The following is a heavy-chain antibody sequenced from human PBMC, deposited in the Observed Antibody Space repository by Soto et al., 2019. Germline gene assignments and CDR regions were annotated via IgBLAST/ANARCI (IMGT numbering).Heavy chain of an antibody. V-gene: IGHV4-34*01. D-gene: IGHD3-10*01. J-gene: IGHJ4*02. Sequence: SATLSLTCAVYGGSFSGYSCSWFRQPPGTGLEWIGEINHSGSTNYNPSLKSRVTISVDTAKNQFSLKLSSVTAADTAVYYCARGGRLLLWFGENSFDYWGQGTLVTVS. CDR3: ARGGRLLLWFGENSFDY. CDR2: INHSGST. CDR1: GGSFSGYS.